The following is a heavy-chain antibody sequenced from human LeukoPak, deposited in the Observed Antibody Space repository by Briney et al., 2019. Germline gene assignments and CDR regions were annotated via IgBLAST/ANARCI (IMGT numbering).Heavy chain of an antibody. J-gene: IGHJ4*02. V-gene: IGHV4-38-2*02. CDR2: IYHSGST. Sequence: PSETLSLTCTVSGYSISSGYYWGWIRQPPGKGLEWIGSIYHSGSTYYNPSLKGRVTISVDTSKNQFSLKLSSVTAADTAVYYCARDLQFGSSDDGDYWGQGTLVTVSS. D-gene: IGHD3-10*01. CDR1: GYSISSGYY. CDR3: ARDLQFGSSDDGDY.